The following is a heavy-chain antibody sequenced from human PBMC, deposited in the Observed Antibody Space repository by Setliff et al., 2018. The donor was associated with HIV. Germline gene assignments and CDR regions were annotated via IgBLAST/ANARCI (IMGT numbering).Heavy chain of an antibody. Sequence: TSETLSLTCTVSGGSISSYYWSWIRQPPGKGLEWIGTIYYSGSTNYNPSLKSRVTMSLDTSKNQFSLKLSSVTAADTAVYYCARKGSIAARRYDYWGQGTLVTVSS. CDR2: IYYSGST. D-gene: IGHD6-6*01. CDR1: GGSISSYY. V-gene: IGHV4-59*04. J-gene: IGHJ4*02. CDR3: ARKGSIAARRYDY.